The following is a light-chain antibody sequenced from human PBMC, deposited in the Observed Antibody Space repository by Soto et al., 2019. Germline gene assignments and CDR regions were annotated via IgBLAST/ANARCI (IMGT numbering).Light chain of an antibody. Sequence: QSALAQPASVSGSPGQSITISCTGTGSDVGGYDYVSWYQHHPGKAPKVMSYEVTNRPSGVSNRFSGSKSGNTASLTISGLLAEDEADYYCSSYTSSSTYVFGTGTKVTV. CDR3: SSYTSSSTYV. CDR1: GSDVGGYDY. J-gene: IGLJ1*01. CDR2: EVT. V-gene: IGLV2-14*01.